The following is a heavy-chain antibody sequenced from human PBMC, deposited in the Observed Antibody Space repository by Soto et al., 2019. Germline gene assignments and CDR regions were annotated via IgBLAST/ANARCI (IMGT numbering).Heavy chain of an antibody. CDR2: ISIHNGNT. Sequence: QAQLLQSGGELKKSGASVKVSCKASGYTFNTYGISWVRQAPGQGLEWMAWISIHNGNTNFAQKFQGRVTLTTDTMTRPANMELRSLRSDDTAVYYCATLPPVDNSHSYMGVWGKWTKVTVSS. CDR3: ATLPPVDNSHSYMGV. V-gene: IGHV1-18*04. CDR1: GYTFNTYG. D-gene: IGHD1-1*01. J-gene: IGHJ6*03.